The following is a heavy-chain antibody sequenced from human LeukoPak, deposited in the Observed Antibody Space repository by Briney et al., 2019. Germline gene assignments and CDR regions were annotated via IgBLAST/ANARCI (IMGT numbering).Heavy chain of an antibody. D-gene: IGHD3-3*01. Sequence: PGGSLRLSCAASGFTFSSYSMSWVRQAPGKGLEWVSSISSSSSYIYYADSVKGRFTISRDNAKNSLYLQMNSLRAEDTAVYYCARDSLQYYDFWSALGPQNWFDPWGQGTLVTVSS. CDR1: GFTFSSYS. CDR2: ISSSSSYI. J-gene: IGHJ5*02. V-gene: IGHV3-21*01. CDR3: ARDSLQYYDFWSALGPQNWFDP.